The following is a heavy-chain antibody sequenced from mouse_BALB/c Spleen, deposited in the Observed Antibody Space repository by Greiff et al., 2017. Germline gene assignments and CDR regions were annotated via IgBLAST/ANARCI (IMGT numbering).Heavy chain of an antibody. CDR1: GFTFSSYT. CDR3: ATSLLRLRLCAMDY. D-gene: IGHD1-2*01. J-gene: IGHJ4*01. CDR2: ISSGGGNT. V-gene: IGHV5-9*03. Sequence: EVQLVESGGGLVKPGGSLKLSCAASGFTFSSYTMSWVRQTPEKRLEWVATISSGGGNTYYPDSVKGRFTISRDNAKNNLYLQMSSLRSEDTAMYYCATSLLRLRLCAMDYWGQGTSVTVSA.